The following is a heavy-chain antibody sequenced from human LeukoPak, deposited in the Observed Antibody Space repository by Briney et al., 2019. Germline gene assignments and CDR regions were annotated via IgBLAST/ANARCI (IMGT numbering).Heavy chain of an antibody. V-gene: IGHV3-15*07. Sequence: GGSLRLSCAASGFTFSNAWMNWVRQAPGKGLEWVGRIKSKSDGGTTDYAAPVKGRFTISRDDSKNTLYLQMNSLKTEDTAMYYCTTGPRIAAAGTFAPGMDVWGQGTTVTVSS. J-gene: IGHJ6*02. CDR2: IKSKSDGGTT. CDR3: TTGPRIAAAGTFAPGMDV. CDR1: GFTFSNAW. D-gene: IGHD6-13*01.